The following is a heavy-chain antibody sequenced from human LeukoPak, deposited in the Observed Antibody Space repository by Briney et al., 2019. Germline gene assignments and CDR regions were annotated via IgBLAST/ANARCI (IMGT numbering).Heavy chain of an antibody. CDR2: INHSGST. CDR3: ARLDSNQLLRIDY. J-gene: IGHJ4*02. V-gene: IGHV4-34*01. Sequence: PSETLSLTCAVHGGSFSGYYWSWIRQPPGKGLEWIGEINHSGSTNYNPSLKSRVTISVDTSKNQFSLKLSSVAAADTAVYYCARLDSNQLLRIDYWGQGTLVTVSS. CDR1: GGSFSGYY. D-gene: IGHD2-2*01.